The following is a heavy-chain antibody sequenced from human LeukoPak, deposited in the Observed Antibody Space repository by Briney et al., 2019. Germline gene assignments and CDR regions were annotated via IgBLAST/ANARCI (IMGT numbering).Heavy chain of an antibody. V-gene: IGHV1-69*05. CDR3: ARDRITFGGVVDY. CDR2: IIPIFGTA. D-gene: IGHD3-16*01. J-gene: IGHJ4*02. Sequence: ASVKVSCKASGGTFSSYAISWVRQAPGQGLEWMGGIIPIFGTANYAQKLQGRVTMTTDTSTSTAYMELRSLRSDDTAVYYCARDRITFGGVVDYWGQGTLVTVSS. CDR1: GGTFSSYA.